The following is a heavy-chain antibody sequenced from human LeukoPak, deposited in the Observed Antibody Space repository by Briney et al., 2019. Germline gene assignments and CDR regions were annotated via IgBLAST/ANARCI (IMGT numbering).Heavy chain of an antibody. J-gene: IGHJ4*02. V-gene: IGHV3-23*01. CDR2: ISGSGGST. CDR1: GVTFSSYA. D-gene: IGHD4-17*01. Sequence: PGGSLRLPCAASGVTFSSYAMSWVRQAPGKGLEWVSAISGSGGSTYYADSVKGRFTISRDNSKNTLYLQMNSLRAEDTAVYYCAKVSGDYDPFNFDYWGQGTLVTVSS. CDR3: AKVSGDYDPFNFDY.